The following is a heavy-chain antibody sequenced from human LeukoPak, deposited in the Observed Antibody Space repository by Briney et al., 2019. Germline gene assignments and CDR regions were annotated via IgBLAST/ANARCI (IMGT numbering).Heavy chain of an antibody. D-gene: IGHD3-22*01. V-gene: IGHV3-48*02. J-gene: IGHJ1*01. CDR3: AREKYYYYDSSGYPRYFQH. CDR1: GFTFSSYG. CDR2: ISSSSSTI. Sequence: GGSLRLSCAASGFTFSSYGMSWVSQAPGKWLEWVSYISSSSSTIYYADSVKGRFTVSRDNAKNSLYLQMNSLRDEDTAVYYCAREKYYYYDSSGYPRYFQHWGQGTLVTVSS.